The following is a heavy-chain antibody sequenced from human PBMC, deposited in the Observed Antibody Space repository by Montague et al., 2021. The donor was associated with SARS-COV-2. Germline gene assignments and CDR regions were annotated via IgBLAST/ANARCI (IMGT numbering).Heavy chain of an antibody. CDR3: ARHGPFVVVTAIHDTFDI. CDR1: GGSISTYY. Sequence: SETLSLTCTVSGGSISTYYWRWIRQPPGKGLEWIGYIYYSGSTNYNPSLKSRVTISVDTSKNRFSLKLSSVTAADTAVYYCARHGPFVVVTAIHDTFDIWGQGTMVTVSS. CDR2: IYYSGST. V-gene: IGHV4-59*08. D-gene: IGHD2-21*02. J-gene: IGHJ3*02.